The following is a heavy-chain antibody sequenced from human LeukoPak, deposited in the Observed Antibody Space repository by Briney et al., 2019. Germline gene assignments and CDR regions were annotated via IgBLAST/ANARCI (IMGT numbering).Heavy chain of an antibody. D-gene: IGHD5-24*01. CDR3: VKVPNDVGYMFYLDY. J-gene: IGHJ4*02. V-gene: IGHV3-30*18. Sequence: GGSLRLSCGASGFTFSSCGIHWVRQAPGKGLEWVAVISYDGNVKEYADSVKGRFTISRDDSKNTLYLQMNSLRADDTAVYYCVKVPNDVGYMFYLDYWGQGTVVTVSS. CDR2: ISYDGNVK. CDR1: GFTFSSCG.